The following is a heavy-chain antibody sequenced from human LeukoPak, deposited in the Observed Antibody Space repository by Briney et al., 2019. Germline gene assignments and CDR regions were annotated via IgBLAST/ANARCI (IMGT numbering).Heavy chain of an antibody. CDR1: GGSISNYS. Sequence: PSETLSLTCTVSGGSISNYSWNWIRQPPGKGLEWIGNINNSGYTNNNPSLKSRVTISVDTFKNQFSLKLSSVTAADTAVYYCARGRSSYYDSGGYYYLVYWGQGTLVTVSS. CDR2: INNSGYT. V-gene: IGHV4-59*01. D-gene: IGHD3-22*01. J-gene: IGHJ4*02. CDR3: ARGRSSYYDSGGYYYLVY.